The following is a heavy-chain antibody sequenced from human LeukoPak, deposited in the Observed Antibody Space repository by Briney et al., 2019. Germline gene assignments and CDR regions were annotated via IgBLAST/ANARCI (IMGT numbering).Heavy chain of an antibody. Sequence: ASVKVSCKASGYTFSSYGLSWVRQAPGQGLEWMGWISGYNGNTNYAQKVQGRVTMTTDTSTSTAYMELRSLRSDDTAVYYCARVGQVVSAWDYGGTDHDFDYWGQGTLVTVSS. CDR1: GYTFSSYG. V-gene: IGHV1-18*01. J-gene: IGHJ4*02. CDR2: ISGYNGNT. CDR3: ARVGQVVSAWDYGGTDHDFDY. D-gene: IGHD4-23*01.